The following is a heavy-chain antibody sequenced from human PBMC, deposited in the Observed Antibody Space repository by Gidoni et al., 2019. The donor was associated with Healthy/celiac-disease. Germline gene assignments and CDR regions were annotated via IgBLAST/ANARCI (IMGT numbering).Heavy chain of an antibody. CDR1: GCTLTELS. CDR2: FEPEDGET. D-gene: IGHD3-3*01. Sequence: QVQLVQSGAEVKKPGASVKVFCKVSGCTLTELSMPWVRQAPGKGLEWMGGFEPEDGETSYAQKFQGRGTMTEDTSTETAYRELSSLRSEDTAVYYCATTAYYEFGSGKGENYYYYYMDVWGKGTTVTVSS. J-gene: IGHJ6*03. V-gene: IGHV1-24*01. CDR3: ATTAYYEFGSGKGENYYYYYMDV.